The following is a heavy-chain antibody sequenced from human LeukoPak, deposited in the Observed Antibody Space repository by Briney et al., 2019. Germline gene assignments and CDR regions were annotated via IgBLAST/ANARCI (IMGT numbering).Heavy chain of an antibody. CDR3: ARHDVHSGS. V-gene: IGHV4-34*01. D-gene: IGHD1-26*01. Sequence: PSETLSLTCAVYGGSFSGYYWSWIRQPPGKGLEWIGEINHSGSTNYNPSLKSRVTISVDTSKNQFSLKLSSVTAADTAVYYCARHDVHSGSWGQGTLVTVSS. CDR2: INHSGST. CDR1: GGSFSGYY. J-gene: IGHJ4*02.